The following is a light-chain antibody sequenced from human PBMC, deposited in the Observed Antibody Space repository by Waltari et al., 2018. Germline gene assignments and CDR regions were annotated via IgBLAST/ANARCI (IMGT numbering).Light chain of an antibody. J-gene: IGKJ1*01. CDR2: GAS. Sequence: DIQMTQSPSSLSASVGDRVTITCRASQGISNYLAWYQQKPGKVPKLLIYGASTLQSGVPSRFSVCGSGTDFTLTISSLQPEDVATYYCQKYNSAPWTFGQGTKVEIK. V-gene: IGKV1-27*01. CDR3: QKYNSAPWT. CDR1: QGISNY.